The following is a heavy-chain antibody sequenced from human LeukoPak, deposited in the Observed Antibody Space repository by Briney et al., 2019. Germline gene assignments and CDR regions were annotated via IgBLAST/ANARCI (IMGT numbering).Heavy chain of an antibody. V-gene: IGHV4-34*01. CDR2: INHSGST. J-gene: IGHJ4*02. D-gene: IGHD4-17*01. CDR3: ARDQYGDYDFDY. CDR1: GGSFSGYY. Sequence: SETLSLTCAVSGGSFSGYYWSWIRQPPGKGREWIGEINHSGSTNYNPSLKSRVTISVDTSKNQFSLKLSSVTAADTAVYYCARDQYGDYDFDYWGQGTLVTVSS.